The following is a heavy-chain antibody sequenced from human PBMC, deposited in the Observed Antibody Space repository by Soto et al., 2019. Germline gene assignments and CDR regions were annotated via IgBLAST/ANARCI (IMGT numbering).Heavy chain of an antibody. V-gene: IGHV3-48*03. Sequence: VGSVRLSCASSGFIFSNYEMNCVRQSPGKGLERVSDIRSSGSAEFYADSVKGRFTVSRDNAKNTLNLQMNNLRADDTALYYCARARTEVAGNGAFEIWGQGTVVTVSS. J-gene: IGHJ3*02. CDR1: GFIFSNYE. CDR2: IRSSGSAE. CDR3: ARARTEVAGNGAFEI. D-gene: IGHD6-19*01.